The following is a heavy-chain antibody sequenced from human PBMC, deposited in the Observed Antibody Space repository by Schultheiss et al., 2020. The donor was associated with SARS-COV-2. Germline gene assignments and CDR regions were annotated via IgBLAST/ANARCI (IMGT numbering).Heavy chain of an antibody. Sequence: GSLRLSCAASGFTFSSYAMHWVRQAPGKGLEWIGYIYYSGSTNYNPSLKSRVTISVDTSKNQFSLKLSSVTAADTAVYYCARHPGGSYYNWFDPWGQGTLVTVSS. V-gene: IGHV4-59*08. CDR2: IYYSGST. D-gene: IGHD1-26*01. J-gene: IGHJ5*02. CDR3: ARHPGGSYYNWFDP. CDR1: GFTFSSYA.